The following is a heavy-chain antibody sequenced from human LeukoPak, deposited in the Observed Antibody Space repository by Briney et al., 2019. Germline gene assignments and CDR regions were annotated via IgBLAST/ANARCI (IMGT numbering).Heavy chain of an antibody. Sequence: PGGSLRLSCAASGFTFSSYSMNWVRRAPGKGREWVSYISSSSSNIYYADSVKGRFTISRDNAKNSLYLQMNSLRAEDTAVYYCARTYDFWSGYFKHAFDIWGQGTMVTVSS. CDR3: ARTYDFWSGYFKHAFDI. CDR2: ISSSSSNI. D-gene: IGHD3-3*01. CDR1: GFTFSSYS. J-gene: IGHJ3*02. V-gene: IGHV3-48*01.